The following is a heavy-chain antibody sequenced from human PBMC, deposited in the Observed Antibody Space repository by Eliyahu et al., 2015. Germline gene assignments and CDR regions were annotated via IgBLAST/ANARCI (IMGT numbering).Heavy chain of an antibody. V-gene: IGHV1-3*01. CDR3: ARCRGLTLWFGEGSMDV. J-gene: IGHJ6*04. CDR2: INAGNGNT. D-gene: IGHD3-10*01. Sequence: QVQLVQSGAEVKKPGASVKVSCKASGYTFTSYAMHWVRQAPGQRLEWMGWINAGNGNTKYSQKFQGRVTITRDTSASTAYMELSSLRSEDTAVYYCARCRGLTLWFGEGSMDVWGKGTTVTVSS. CDR1: GYTFTSYA.